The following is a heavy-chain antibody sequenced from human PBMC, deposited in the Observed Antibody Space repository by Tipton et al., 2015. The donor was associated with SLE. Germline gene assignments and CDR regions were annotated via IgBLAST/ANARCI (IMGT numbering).Heavy chain of an antibody. D-gene: IGHD2-2*02. CDR2: IYTSGIT. V-gene: IGHV4-4*08. CDR1: GGSVSSYY. J-gene: IGHJ4*02. Sequence: TLSLTCTVSGGSVSSYYWSWIRRPAGKGLEWIGYIYTSGITNYNPSLKSRVTISVDTSKNQFSLKLSSVTAADTAVYYCATIPVGLRPPPYWGQGTLVTVSS. CDR3: ATIPVGLRPPPY.